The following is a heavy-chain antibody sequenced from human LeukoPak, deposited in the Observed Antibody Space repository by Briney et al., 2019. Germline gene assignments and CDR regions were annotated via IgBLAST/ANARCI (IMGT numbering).Heavy chain of an antibody. CDR2: INHSGRT. J-gene: IGHJ4*02. CDR3: ARRAFPRCYSL. D-gene: IGHD2-15*01. Sequence: SETLSLTCAVYGGSFSGYYWSWRRQPPGEGLEWSGEINHSGRTNYNPFLTSRGTISVDTCNNQFSLKVRSVTAADTAVFYCARRAFPRCYSLWGQGTLVTVSS. CDR1: GGSFSGYY. V-gene: IGHV4-34*01.